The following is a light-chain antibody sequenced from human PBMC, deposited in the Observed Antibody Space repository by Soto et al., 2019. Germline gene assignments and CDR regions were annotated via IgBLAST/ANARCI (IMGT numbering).Light chain of an antibody. CDR3: CSYAGSSTFNV. J-gene: IGLJ1*01. CDR1: SSDVGSYNL. V-gene: IGLV2-23*03. Sequence: QSVLTQPASVSGSPGQSITISCTGTSSDVGSYNLVSWYQQHPGKAPKLMTYEGSKRPSGVSNRFSGSKSGNTASLTISGLQAEDEADHYCCSYAGSSTFNVFGTGTNVTVL. CDR2: EGS.